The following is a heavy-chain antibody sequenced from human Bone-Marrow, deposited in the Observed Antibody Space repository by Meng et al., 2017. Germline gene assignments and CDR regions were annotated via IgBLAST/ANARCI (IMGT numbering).Heavy chain of an antibody. CDR2: ITTYNGNT. Sequence: ASVKVSCKASGYTFTSFGISWVRQAPGQGLEWVGWITTYNGNTNYAQKSQDRVTLTTDTSTSTAYMELRSLRSEDTAVYYCARESSGWYGRWFDPWGQGTLVTVSS. CDR1: GYTFTSFG. J-gene: IGHJ5*02. CDR3: ARESSGWYGRWFDP. D-gene: IGHD6-19*01. V-gene: IGHV1-18*01.